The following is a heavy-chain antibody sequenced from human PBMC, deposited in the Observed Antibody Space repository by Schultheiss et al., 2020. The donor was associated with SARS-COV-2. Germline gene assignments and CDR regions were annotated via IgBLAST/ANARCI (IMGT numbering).Heavy chain of an antibody. CDR1: GGSISSSSYY. D-gene: IGHD5-18*01. CDR2: INHSGST. J-gene: IGHJ5*02. V-gene: IGHV4-39*01. Sequence: SKTLSLTCTVSGGSISSSSYYWGWIRQPPGKGLEWIGEINHSGSTNYNPSLKSRVTISVDTSKNQFSLKLSSVTAADTAVYYCARHTEGYSYGDPDPWGQGTLVTVSS. CDR3: ARHTEGYSYGDPDP.